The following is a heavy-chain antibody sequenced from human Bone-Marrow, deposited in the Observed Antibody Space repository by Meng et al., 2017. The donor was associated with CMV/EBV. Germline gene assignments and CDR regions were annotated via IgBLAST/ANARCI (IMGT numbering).Heavy chain of an antibody. CDR3: ARSCSTNGRRFDY. J-gene: IGHJ4*02. Sequence: ASVKVSCKASGYTFTSYYMHWVRQAPGQGLEWLGIINPSGGSTSYAQKFQGRVTMTRATSTSTVYMELSSLRSEDTAMYYCARSCSTNGRRFDYWGQGTLVTVSS. V-gene: IGHV1-46*01. D-gene: IGHD6-13*01. CDR1: GYTFTSYY. CDR2: INPSGGST.